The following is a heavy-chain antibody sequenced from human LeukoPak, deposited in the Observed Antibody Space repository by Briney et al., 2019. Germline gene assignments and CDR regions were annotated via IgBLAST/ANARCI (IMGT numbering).Heavy chain of an antibody. Sequence: ASVKVSCKTPGYTFSTHYMHWVRQAPGQGLEWLGIIHPTDGSTSYTQKIQGRVTMTRDTATGTVYLELSSLRSEDTAVYWCARANGGGLDYWGQGTLITVSS. D-gene: IGHD3-10*01. CDR3: ARANGGGLDY. V-gene: IGHV1-46*01. CDR2: IHPTDGST. CDR1: GYTFSTHY. J-gene: IGHJ4*02.